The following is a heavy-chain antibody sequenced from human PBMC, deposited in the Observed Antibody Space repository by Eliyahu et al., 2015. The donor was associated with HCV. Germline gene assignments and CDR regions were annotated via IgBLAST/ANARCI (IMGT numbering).Heavy chain of an antibody. D-gene: IGHD3-10*01. CDR2: IRTKAYGGTT. J-gene: IGHJ4*02. CDR3: NRVPPTLS. CDR1: GFTFGDYA. Sequence: EVQLVESGGGLVKAGRSLRLSCTASGFTFGDYAMSWFRQAPGKGLEWVSFIRTKAYGGTTEYAASVKGRFIISRDDSKSIAYLQMNSLKSEDTAVYYYNRVPPTLSRGQGTLVSVSS. V-gene: IGHV3-49*05.